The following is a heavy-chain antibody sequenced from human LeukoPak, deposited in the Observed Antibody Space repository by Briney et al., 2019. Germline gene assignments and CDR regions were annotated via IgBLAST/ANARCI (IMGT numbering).Heavy chain of an antibody. V-gene: IGHV1-18*01. CDR3: VRGILSDDTLTGP. CDR2: ISTYNGDT. J-gene: IGHJ5*02. D-gene: IGHD3-9*01. CDR1: GYTFSSYG. Sequence: GASVKVSCKTSGYTFSSYGINWVRQAPGQGLEWMGWISTYNGDTKYAQKLQGRVTMTTDTSTNTAYMELRSLKSDDTAVYYCVRGILSDDTLTGPWGQGTLVTVPS.